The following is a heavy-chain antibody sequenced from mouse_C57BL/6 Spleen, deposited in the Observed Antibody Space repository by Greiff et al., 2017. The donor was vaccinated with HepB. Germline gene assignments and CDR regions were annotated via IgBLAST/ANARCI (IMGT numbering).Heavy chain of an antibody. D-gene: IGHD3-3*01. CDR2: INPNNGGT. CDR1: GYTFTDYN. CDR3: ARKGLAYWYFDV. Sequence: VQLKESGPELVKPGASVKIPCKASGYTFTDYNMDWVKQSHGKSLEWIGDINPNNGGTIYNQKFKGKATLTVDKSSSTAYMELRSLTSEDTAVYYCARKGLAYWYFDVWGTGTTVTVSS. V-gene: IGHV1-18*01. J-gene: IGHJ1*03.